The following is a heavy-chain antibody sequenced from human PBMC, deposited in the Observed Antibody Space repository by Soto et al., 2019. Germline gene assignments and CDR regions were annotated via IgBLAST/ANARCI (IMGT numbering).Heavy chain of an antibody. Sequence: SETLSLTCTVSGGSISSYYWSWIRQPPGKGLEWIGYIYYSGSTNYNPSLKSRVTISVDTSKNQFSLKLSSVTAADTAVYYCARDRTAAAGFDYWGQGTLVTVSS. CDR1: GGSISSYY. D-gene: IGHD6-13*01. J-gene: IGHJ4*02. V-gene: IGHV4-59*01. CDR3: ARDRTAAAGFDY. CDR2: IYYSGST.